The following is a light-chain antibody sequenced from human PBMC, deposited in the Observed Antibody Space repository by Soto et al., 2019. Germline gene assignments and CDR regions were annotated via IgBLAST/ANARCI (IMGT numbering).Light chain of an antibody. Sequence: DIQMTQSPSTLSASVGDRITITCRASQSISIWLAWYQQKPGKAPKLLIYKASSLEIGVPSRFNGSGSGTEFTLTVSSLQPDDFATYYCQQYSSFSTFGGGTKVEIK. V-gene: IGKV1-5*03. CDR1: QSISIW. CDR3: QQYSSFST. J-gene: IGKJ4*01. CDR2: KAS.